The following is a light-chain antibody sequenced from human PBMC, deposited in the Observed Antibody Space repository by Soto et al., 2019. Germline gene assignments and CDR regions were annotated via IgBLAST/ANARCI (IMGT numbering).Light chain of an antibody. CDR1: SSDVGGSNF. J-gene: IGLJ1*01. V-gene: IGLV2-14*03. CDR3: AAWDDSLNGPHYV. Sequence: QSVLTQPASVSDSPGQSITISCTGTSSDVGGSNFVSWYQQHPGKPPKLIIYDVANRPSGVSNRFSGSKSGTSASLAISGLQSEDEADYYCAAWDDSLNGPHYVFGTGTKVTVL. CDR2: DVA.